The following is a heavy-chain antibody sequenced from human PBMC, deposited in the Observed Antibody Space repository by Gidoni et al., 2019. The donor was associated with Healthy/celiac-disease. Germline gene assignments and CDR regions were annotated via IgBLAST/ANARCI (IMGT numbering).Heavy chain of an antibody. CDR3: ARSIAAAGTNYYYYGMDV. Sequence: EVKRWASGGGLVKPGGSLRPPVAASDFTLISHSMNWVRQAPGKGLELVSYISSSSSTIYYADSVKGRFTISRDNAKNSLYLQMNSLRDEDTAVYYCARSIAAAGTNYYYYGMDVWGQGTTVTVSS. CDR1: DFTLISHS. J-gene: IGHJ6*02. V-gene: IGHV3-48*02. D-gene: IGHD6-13*01. CDR2: ISSSSSTI.